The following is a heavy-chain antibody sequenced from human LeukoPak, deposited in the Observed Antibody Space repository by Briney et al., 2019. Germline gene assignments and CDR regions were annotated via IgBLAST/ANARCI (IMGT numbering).Heavy chain of an antibody. CDR3: ARVSPTTNKLAY. CDR1: GYTFTSYA. V-gene: IGHV1-3*01. Sequence: ASVKVSCKASGYTFTSYAMHWVRQAPGQRLEWMGWINAGNGNTKYSQKFQGRVTITRDTSASTAYMELSSLRSEDTAVYYCARVSPTTNKLAYWGQGTRVTVSS. D-gene: IGHD5-12*01. CDR2: INAGNGNT. J-gene: IGHJ4*02.